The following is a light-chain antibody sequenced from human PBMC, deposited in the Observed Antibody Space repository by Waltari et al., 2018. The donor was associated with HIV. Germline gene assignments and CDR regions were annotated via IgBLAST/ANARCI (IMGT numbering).Light chain of an antibody. CDR3: SSYTRSSTLVV. CDR1: SSDVGGYNY. V-gene: IGLV2-14*03. CDR2: DVR. J-gene: IGLJ2*01. Sequence: QSALTQPASVSGSPGQSITISSTGTSSDVGGYNYVPWYQQHPGKAPKLMIYDVRNRPSWVSHRFPGTKSGNTASQIISELQAEDEADYYCSSYTRSSTLVVFGGGTKLTVL.